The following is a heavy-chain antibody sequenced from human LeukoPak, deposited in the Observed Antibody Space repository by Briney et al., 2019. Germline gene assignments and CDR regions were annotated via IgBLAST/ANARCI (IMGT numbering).Heavy chain of an antibody. Sequence: GASVKVSCKASGYTFTDSYMHWMRQAPGQGLEWMGWINPNSGGTDYAQKFQGRVTITRDTSISTAYMDLSRLRSDDTAVYYCSRGSDSSAYPDYYFDYWGQGTLVTVSS. V-gene: IGHV1-2*02. CDR1: GYTFTDSY. CDR3: SRGSDSSAYPDYYFDY. J-gene: IGHJ4*02. CDR2: INPNSGGT. D-gene: IGHD3-22*01.